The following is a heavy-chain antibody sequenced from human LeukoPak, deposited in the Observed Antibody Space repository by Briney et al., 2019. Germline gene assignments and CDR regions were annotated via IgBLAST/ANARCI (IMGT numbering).Heavy chain of an antibody. CDR3: ARGPHPYSSGWYHFDY. CDR1: GGSFSGYY. D-gene: IGHD6-19*01. Sequence: PSETLPLTCAVYGGSFSGYYWSWIRQPPGKGLEWIGEINHSGSTNYNPSLKSRVTISVDTSKSQFSLKLSSVTAADTAVYYCARGPHPYSSGWYHFDYWGQGTLVTVSS. J-gene: IGHJ4*02. CDR2: INHSGST. V-gene: IGHV4-34*01.